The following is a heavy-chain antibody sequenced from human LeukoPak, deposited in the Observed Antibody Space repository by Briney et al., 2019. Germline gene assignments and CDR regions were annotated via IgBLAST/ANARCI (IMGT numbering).Heavy chain of an antibody. J-gene: IGHJ4*02. CDR1: GFTWSNYA. V-gene: IGHV3-23*01. CDR2: ISGNDAST. Sequence: GGSLRLSCAASGFTWSNYAMTWVRQAPGKGLEWVSVISGNDASTNYADSVKGRFTISRDNSNNTLYLQMNSLRAEDTAVYYCAKGLYFGELLGPCDFWGQGTLVTVSS. CDR3: AKGLYFGELLGPCDF. D-gene: IGHD3-10*01.